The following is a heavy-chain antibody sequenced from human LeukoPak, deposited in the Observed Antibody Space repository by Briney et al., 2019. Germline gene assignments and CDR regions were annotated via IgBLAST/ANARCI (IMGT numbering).Heavy chain of an antibody. D-gene: IGHD2-2*01. V-gene: IGHV3-23*01. CDR3: ARANEDIVVVPAAKFYYYYYMDV. Sequence: PGGSLRLSCAASGFTFSSYAMSWVRQAPGKGLEWVSAISGSGGSTYYADSVKGRFTISRDNAKNSLYLQMNSLRAEDTAVYYCARANEDIVVVPAAKFYYYYYMDVWGKGTTVTISS. J-gene: IGHJ6*03. CDR1: GFTFSSYA. CDR2: ISGSGGST.